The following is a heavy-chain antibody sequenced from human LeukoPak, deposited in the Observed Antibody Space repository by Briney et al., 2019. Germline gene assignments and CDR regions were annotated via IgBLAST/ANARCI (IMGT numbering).Heavy chain of an antibody. D-gene: IGHD6-13*01. Sequence: PGGSLRLSCAVSGFTFNNYWMHWVRQAPGKGLVWVSRINSDGSSTSYADSVKGRFTISRDNAKNTLYLEMNSLRGEDTAVYYCARERYGISWYYYWGPGTLVTVSS. V-gene: IGHV3-74*01. CDR3: ARERYGISWYYY. J-gene: IGHJ4*02. CDR1: GFTFNNYW. CDR2: INSDGSST.